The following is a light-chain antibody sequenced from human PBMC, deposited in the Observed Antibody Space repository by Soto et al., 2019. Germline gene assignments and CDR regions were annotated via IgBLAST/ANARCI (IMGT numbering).Light chain of an antibody. CDR3: YSYRTTSTLGV. V-gene: IGLV2-14*01. CDR2: EVT. Sequence: QSVLTQPASVSGSPGQSITIPCTGTSSDVGFYNYVSWYQQHPGKAPKLLIFEVTNRPSGVSDRFSASKSGNTASLTISGLQAEDEADYFCYSYRTTSTLGVFGGGTKLTVL. J-gene: IGLJ3*02. CDR1: SSDVGFYNY.